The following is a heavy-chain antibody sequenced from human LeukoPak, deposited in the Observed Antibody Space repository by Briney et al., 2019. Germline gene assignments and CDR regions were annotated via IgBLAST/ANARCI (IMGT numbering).Heavy chain of an antibody. CDR3: AKETLYYYGSGSLVDY. Sequence: GGSLRLSCAASGFTFSSYAMSWVRQAPGKGLEWVSAISGSGGSTYYADSVKGRFTISRDNSKNTLYLQMNSLRAEDTAVYYCAKETLYYYGSGSLVDYWGQGTLVTVSS. V-gene: IGHV3-23*01. D-gene: IGHD3-10*01. CDR1: GFTFSSYA. CDR2: ISGSGGST. J-gene: IGHJ4*02.